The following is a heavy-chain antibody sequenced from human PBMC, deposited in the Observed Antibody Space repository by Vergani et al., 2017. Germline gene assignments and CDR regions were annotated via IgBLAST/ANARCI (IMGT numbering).Heavy chain of an antibody. CDR1: GGSISSGGYY. J-gene: IGHJ5*02. D-gene: IGHD5-18*01. Sequence: QVQLQESGPGLVKPSQTLSLTCTVSGGSISSGGYYWSWIRQHPGKGLEWIGYIYYSGSTYYNSSLKSRVTISVDTSKNQFSLKLSSVTAADTAVYYCASTHESGYSYGLTPAPTRWFDPWGQGTLVTVSS. CDR3: ASTHESGYSYGLTPAPTRWFDP. V-gene: IGHV4-31*03. CDR2: IYYSGST.